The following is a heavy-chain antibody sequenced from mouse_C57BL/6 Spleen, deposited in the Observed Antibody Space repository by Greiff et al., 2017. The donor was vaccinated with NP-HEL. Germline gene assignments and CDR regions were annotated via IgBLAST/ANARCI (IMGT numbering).Heavy chain of an antibody. D-gene: IGHD1-1*01. CDR1: GYTFTSYW. J-gene: IGHJ4*01. V-gene: IGHV1-55*01. CDR3: AVGVTTVVADYYAMDY. Sequence: QVQLKQPGAELVKPGASVKMSCKASGYTFTSYWITWVKQRPGQGLEWIGDIYPGSGSTNYNEKFKSKATLTVDTSSSTAYMQLSSLTSEDSAVYYCAVGVTTVVADYYAMDYWGQGTSVTVSS. CDR2: IYPGSGST.